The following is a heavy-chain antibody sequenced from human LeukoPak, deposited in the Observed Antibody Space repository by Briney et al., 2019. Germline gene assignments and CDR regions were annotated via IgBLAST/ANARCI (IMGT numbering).Heavy chain of an antibody. Sequence: ASVKVSCKASGYTFTSYDINWVRQATGQGLEWMGWMNPNSGNTGYAQKFQGRVTMTRNTSISTAYMELSSLRSEDTAVYYCARAYSTMVRGVPHWFDPWGQGTLVTVSS. CDR2: MNPNSGNT. D-gene: IGHD3-10*01. V-gene: IGHV1-8*01. CDR1: GYTFTSYD. CDR3: ARAYSTMVRGVPHWFDP. J-gene: IGHJ5*02.